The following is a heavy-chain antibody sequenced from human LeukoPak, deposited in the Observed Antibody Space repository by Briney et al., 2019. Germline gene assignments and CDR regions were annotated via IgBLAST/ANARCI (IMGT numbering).Heavy chain of an antibody. CDR3: ARDPTPFSGGYYERPFDY. J-gene: IGHJ4*02. CDR1: GFTVSSNY. CDR2: IYSGGST. Sequence: GGSLRLSCAASGFTVSSNYMSWVRQAPGKGLEWVSVIYSGGSTYYADSVKGRFTISRDNSKNTLYLQMNSLRAEDTAVYYCARDPTPFSGGYYERPFDYWGQGTLVTVSS. D-gene: IGHD3-22*01. V-gene: IGHV3-66*01.